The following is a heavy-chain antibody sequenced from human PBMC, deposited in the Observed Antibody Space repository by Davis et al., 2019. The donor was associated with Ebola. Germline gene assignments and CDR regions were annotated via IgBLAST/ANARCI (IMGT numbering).Heavy chain of an antibody. V-gene: IGHV1-69*13. D-gene: IGHD6-13*01. J-gene: IGHJ4*02. CDR1: GGTFSSYA. CDR2: IIPIFGTA. Sequence: SVKVSCKASGGTFSSYAISWVRQAPGQGLEWMGGIIPIFGTANYAQKFQGRVTITADESTSTAYMELSSLRSEDTAVYYCAREGIAAAGMYYFDYWGQGTLVTVSS. CDR3: AREGIAAAGMYYFDY.